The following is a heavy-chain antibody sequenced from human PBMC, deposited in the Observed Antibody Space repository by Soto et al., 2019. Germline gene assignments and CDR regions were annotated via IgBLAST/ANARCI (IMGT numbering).Heavy chain of an antibody. CDR3: AKDRYSSGWYIYDY. D-gene: IGHD6-19*01. J-gene: IGHJ4*02. V-gene: IGHV3-23*01. Sequence: VGSLRLSCTASGFTFSNYALSWVRQAPGKGLEWVSGISGIGGSTHYADSVKGRFTISRDTSKNTVYLQMNSLRVEDTAIYYCAKDRYSSGWYIYDYWGQGTLVTVSS. CDR2: ISGIGGST. CDR1: GFTFSNYA.